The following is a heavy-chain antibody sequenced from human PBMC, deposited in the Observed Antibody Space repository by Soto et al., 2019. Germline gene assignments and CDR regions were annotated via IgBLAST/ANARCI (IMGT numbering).Heavy chain of an antibody. CDR3: AHIPNYYQYDWFDP. V-gene: IGHV2-5*02. CDR1: GFSLTTRGVG. CDR2: IYWDDDK. Sequence: QITLKESGTTQVKPTQTLTLTCTCSGFSLTTRGVGVGWIRQPPGKALECLALIYWDDDKRYSPSLQSRLSITKDTSKNQVVLTMTNVDPVDTATYYCAHIPNYYQYDWFDPWGQGTLVSVSS. D-gene: IGHD3-16*01. J-gene: IGHJ5*02.